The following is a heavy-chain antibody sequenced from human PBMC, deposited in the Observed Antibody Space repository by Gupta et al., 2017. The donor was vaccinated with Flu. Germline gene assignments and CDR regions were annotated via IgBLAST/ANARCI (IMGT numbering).Heavy chain of an antibody. CDR3: AASIAEAGQASSHMDV. CDR1: GSTVSRNY. V-gene: IGHV3-53*01. Sequence: EVQLVESGGGLIQPGGSLRLSCVVSGSTVSRNYMTWVRPAPGRGVEWVSVFLSAGAPYHADFVWGRFTISRDIPNNTVYLHMNRLTDDETAVYYWAASIAEAGQASSHMDVWFVVATVPVS. CDR2: FLSAGAP. D-gene: IGHD6-13*01. J-gene: IGHJ6*03.